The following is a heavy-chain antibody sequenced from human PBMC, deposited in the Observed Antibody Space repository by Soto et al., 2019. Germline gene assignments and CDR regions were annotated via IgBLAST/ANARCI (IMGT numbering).Heavy chain of an antibody. CDR2: IYYSGST. CDR3: ARDGPSYFATIFGVVTPTLYGMDV. J-gene: IGHJ6*02. V-gene: IGHV4-30-4*01. CDR1: GGSISSGDYY. Sequence: PSETLSLTCTVSGGSISSGDYYWSWIRQPPGKGLEWIGYIYYSGSTYYNPSLKSRVTISVDTSKNQFSLKLSSVTAADTAVYYCARDGPSYFATIFGVVTPTLYGMDVWGQGTTVTVSS. D-gene: IGHD3-3*01.